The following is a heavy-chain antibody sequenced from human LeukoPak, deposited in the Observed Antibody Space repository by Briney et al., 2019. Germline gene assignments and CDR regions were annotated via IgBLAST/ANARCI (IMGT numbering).Heavy chain of an antibody. CDR1: GGSINDYY. Sequence: SETLSLTCTVSGGSINDYYWSWIRQPAGKGLEWIGRIYTRGSTNFNPSLKSRVTMSVDTSKNQFSLKLSSVTAADTAVYYCARGRYCSADICSGGDAFDIWGQGTMVSVSS. CDR3: ARGRYCSADICSGGDAFDI. D-gene: IGHD2-15*01. J-gene: IGHJ3*02. CDR2: IYTRGST. V-gene: IGHV4-4*07.